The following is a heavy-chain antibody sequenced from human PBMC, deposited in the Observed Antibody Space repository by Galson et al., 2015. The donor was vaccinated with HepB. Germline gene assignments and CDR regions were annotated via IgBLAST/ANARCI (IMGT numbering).Heavy chain of an antibody. D-gene: IGHD3-10*01. J-gene: IGHJ5*02. CDR1: GGSISSSSYY. CDR2: IYYSGST. V-gene: IGHV4-39*01. Sequence: ETLSLTCTVSGGSISSSSYYWGWIRQPPGKGLEWIGSIYYSGSTYYNPSLKSRVTISVDTSKNQFSLKLSSVTAADTAVYYCARHWFWFDPWGQGTLVTVSS. CDR3: ARHWFWFDP.